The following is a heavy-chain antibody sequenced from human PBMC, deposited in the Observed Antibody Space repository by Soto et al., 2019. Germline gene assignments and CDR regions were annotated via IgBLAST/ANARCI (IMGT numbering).Heavy chain of an antibody. CDR2: ISGGGGTT. CDR1: GFTFSTYA. D-gene: IGHD6-13*01. V-gene: IGHV3-23*01. Sequence: EVQLLESGGGLVQPEGSLRLSCAASGFTFSTYAMSWVRQAPGKGLEWVSGISGGGGTTYYADSVKGRFTISRGNSKNTVYLQVKSLRAEDTAVYYCAKDQAGAGTISRYFQDWGQGTLVTVSS. J-gene: IGHJ1*01. CDR3: AKDQAGAGTISRYFQD.